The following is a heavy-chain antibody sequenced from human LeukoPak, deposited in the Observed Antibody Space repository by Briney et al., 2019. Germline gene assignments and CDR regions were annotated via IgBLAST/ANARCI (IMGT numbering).Heavy chain of an antibody. CDR2: IIPIFGTA. Sequence: GASVKVSCKASGGTFSSYAISWVRQAPGQGLEWMGGIIPIFGTANYAQKFQGRVTITTDESTSTAYMELSSLRSEDTAVYYCARDRAYCGGDCYSMGNWFDPRGQGTLVNVSS. CDR3: ARDRAYCGGDCYSMGNWFDP. D-gene: IGHD2-21*02. J-gene: IGHJ5*02. V-gene: IGHV1-69*05. CDR1: GGTFSSYA.